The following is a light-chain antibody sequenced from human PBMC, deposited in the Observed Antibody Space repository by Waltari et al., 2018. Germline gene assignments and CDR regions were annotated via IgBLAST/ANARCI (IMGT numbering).Light chain of an antibody. CDR3: YSSDTTGLRV. CDR2: KDT. Sequence: SYELTQPPSVSVSPGQTARITCSGHELPSKYAYWFQQKSGQAPRLVKYKDTKRPAGIPARFSGSSSGTVATLTITGAQVDDEADYYCYSSDTTGLRVFGGGTTVVVL. J-gene: IGLJ1*01. V-gene: IGLV3-10*01. CDR1: ELPSKY.